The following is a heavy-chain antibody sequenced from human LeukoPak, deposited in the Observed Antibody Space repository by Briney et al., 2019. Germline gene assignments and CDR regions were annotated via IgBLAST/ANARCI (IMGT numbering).Heavy chain of an antibody. Sequence: GGSLRLSCAVSGFTFCNAWMTWVRQAPGKGLEGVSGISGSGGSTYYADSVEGRFTISRDNSKNTLYLQMHSLRAEDTAVYYCAKAVTVVTPGDYWGQGTLVTVSS. D-gene: IGHD4-23*01. V-gene: IGHV3-23*01. CDR2: ISGSGGST. CDR1: GFTFCNAW. J-gene: IGHJ4*02. CDR3: AKAVTVVTPGDY.